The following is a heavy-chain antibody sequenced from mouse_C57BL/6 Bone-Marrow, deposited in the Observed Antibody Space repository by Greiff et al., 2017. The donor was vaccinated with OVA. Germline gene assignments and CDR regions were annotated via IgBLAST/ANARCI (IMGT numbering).Heavy chain of an antibody. CDR1: GFTFSDYG. CDR3: ARQDGYYADYFDY. V-gene: IGHV5-17*01. J-gene: IGHJ2*01. CDR2: ISSGSSTI. Sequence: EVKLVESGGGLVKPGGSLKLSCAASGFTFSDYGMHWVRQAPEKGLEWVAYISSGSSTIYYADTVKGRFTISRDNAKNTLCLQMTSLRSEDTAMYYCARQDGYYADYFDYWGQGTTLTVSS. D-gene: IGHD2-3*01.